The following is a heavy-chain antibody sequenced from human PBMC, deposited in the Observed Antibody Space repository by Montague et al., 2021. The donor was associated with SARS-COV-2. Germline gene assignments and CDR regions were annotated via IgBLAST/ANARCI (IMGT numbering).Heavy chain of an antibody. D-gene: IGHD3-10*01. CDR2: IYHSGGT. Sequence: SETLSLTCTVSGYSISSGYYWGCIRQPPGQGLEWIGNIYHSGGTYYSPSLKGRVTVSVDTSKNQFSLRLSSVTAADTAVYYCARWYYGSGSYPHWGQGTLVTVSS. V-gene: IGHV4-38-2*02. CDR3: ARWYYGSGSYPH. J-gene: IGHJ4*02. CDR1: GYSISSGYY.